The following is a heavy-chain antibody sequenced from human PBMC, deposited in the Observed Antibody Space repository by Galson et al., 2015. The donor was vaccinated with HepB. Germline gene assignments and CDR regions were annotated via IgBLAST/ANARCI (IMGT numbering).Heavy chain of an antibody. CDR1: GGSISSGGYY. CDR2: IYYSGST. Sequence: LSLTCTVSGGSISSGGYYWSWIRQHPGKGLEWIGYIYYSGSTYYNPSLKSRVTISVDTSKNQFSLKLSSVTAADTAVYYCATRYYDFWSGYPRNAYYYYGMDVWGQGTTVTVSS. V-gene: IGHV4-31*03. CDR3: ATRYYDFWSGYPRNAYYYYGMDV. D-gene: IGHD3-3*01. J-gene: IGHJ6*02.